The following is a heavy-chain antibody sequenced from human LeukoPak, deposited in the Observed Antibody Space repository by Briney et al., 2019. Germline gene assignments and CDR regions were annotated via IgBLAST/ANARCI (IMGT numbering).Heavy chain of an antibody. Sequence: SETLSLTCTVSGGSISSGDYYWSWLRQPPGKGLEWIGYIYYSGGTYYNPSLKSRVTISVDTSKNQFSLKLSSVTAADTAVYYCAREYYYDSSGSAADYWGQGTLVTVSS. D-gene: IGHD3-22*01. CDR3: AREYYYDSSGSAADY. J-gene: IGHJ4*02. V-gene: IGHV4-30-4*01. CDR1: GGSISSGDYY. CDR2: IYYSGGT.